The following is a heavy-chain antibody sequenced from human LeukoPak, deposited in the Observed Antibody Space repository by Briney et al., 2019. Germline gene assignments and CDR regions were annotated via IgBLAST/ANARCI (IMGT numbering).Heavy chain of an antibody. Sequence: SETLSLTCTVSGGSISSGSYYWSWIRQPPGKGLEWIGYIYYSGSTNYNPSLKSRVTISVDTSKNQFSLKLSSVTAADTAVYYCASVQYYYDSSGSAPYYYYVDVWGKGTTVTVSS. J-gene: IGHJ6*03. V-gene: IGHV4-61*01. CDR3: ASVQYYYDSSGSAPYYYYVDV. CDR2: IYYSGST. D-gene: IGHD3-22*01. CDR1: GGSISSGSYY.